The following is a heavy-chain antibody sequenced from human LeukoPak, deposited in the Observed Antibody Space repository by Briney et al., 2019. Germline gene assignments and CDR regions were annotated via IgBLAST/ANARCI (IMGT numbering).Heavy chain of an antibody. CDR2: IYYIGST. V-gene: IGHV4-59*01. CDR3: ARYLLTGYSNNCFDP. J-gene: IGHJ5*02. CDR1: GCSISSYY. Sequence: SETLSLTCSVSGCSISSYYWSWIRQPPGKGLEWIGHIYYIGSTNYNPSLKSRVTISVDTSKNQFSLKLSSVTAADTAVYYCARYLLTGYSNNCFDPWGQGTLVTVSS. D-gene: IGHD3-9*01.